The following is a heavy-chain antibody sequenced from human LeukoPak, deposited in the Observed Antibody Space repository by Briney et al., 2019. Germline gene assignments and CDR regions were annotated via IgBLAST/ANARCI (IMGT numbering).Heavy chain of an antibody. CDR1: GFTFSNYS. Sequence: PGGSLRLSCAASGFTFSNYSMNWVRQAPGKGLEWVSSISSSSSCIYYADSVKGRFTISRDNAKNSLYLQMNSLRAEDTAVYYCARPYYYDSSGYYALDAFDIWGQGTMVTVSS. J-gene: IGHJ3*02. V-gene: IGHV3-21*01. D-gene: IGHD3-22*01. CDR3: ARPYYYDSSGYYALDAFDI. CDR2: ISSSSSCI.